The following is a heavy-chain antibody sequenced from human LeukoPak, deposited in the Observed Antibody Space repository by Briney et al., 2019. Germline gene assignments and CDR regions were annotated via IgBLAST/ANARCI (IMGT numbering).Heavy chain of an antibody. CDR1: GYTFTSYD. V-gene: IGHV1-8*01. Sequence: ASVKVSCKASGYTFTSYDINWVRQATGQGLEWMGWMNTNSGNTGYAQKFQGRVTMTRNTSISTAYMELSSLRSEDTAVYYCARAPGNYDFWSGYYIYYYYYMDVWGKGTTVTVSS. CDR3: ARAPGNYDFWSGYYIYYYYYMDV. J-gene: IGHJ6*03. D-gene: IGHD3-3*01. CDR2: MNTNSGNT.